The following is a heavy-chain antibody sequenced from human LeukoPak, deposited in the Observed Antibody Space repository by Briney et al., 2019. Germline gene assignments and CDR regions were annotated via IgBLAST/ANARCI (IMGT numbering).Heavy chain of an antibody. V-gene: IGHV3-30*18. J-gene: IGHJ4*02. CDR2: ISYDGSNK. D-gene: IGHD3-10*01. Sequence: GGSLRLSCAASGFTFSSYGMHWVRQAPGKGLEWVAVISYDGSNKYYADSVKGRFTISRDNSKNTLYLQMNSLRAEDTAVYYCAKDFLWSVEGFSFDHWGQGTLVTVSS. CDR1: GFTFSSYG. CDR3: AKDFLWSVEGFSFDH.